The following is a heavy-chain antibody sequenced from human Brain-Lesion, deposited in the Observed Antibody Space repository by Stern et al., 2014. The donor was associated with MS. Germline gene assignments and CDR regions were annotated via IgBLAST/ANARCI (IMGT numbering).Heavy chain of an antibody. CDR3: ARGVGDY. J-gene: IGHJ4*02. CDR2: INRDGSDT. CDR1: GFNFSSSW. V-gene: IGHV3-74*02. Sequence: EVQLVESGGGLVQPGGSLSLSCAASGFNFSSSWMHWGRQFPEQELFWVSQINRDGSDTSYAASVKGRFSISRDNIRNMLYLRMTSLRAEDTAVYYCARGVGDYWGQGARVTVSS. D-gene: IGHD3-16*01.